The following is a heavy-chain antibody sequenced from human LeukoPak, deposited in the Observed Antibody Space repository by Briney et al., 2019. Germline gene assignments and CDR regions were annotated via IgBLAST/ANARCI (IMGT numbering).Heavy chain of an antibody. V-gene: IGHV3-30*03. D-gene: IGHD6-19*01. J-gene: IGHJ4*02. CDR1: GFTFSSYG. Sequence: GGSLRLSCAASGFTFSSYGMHWVRQAPGKGLEWVAVISYDGSNKYYADSVKGRFTISRDNSKNTLYLQMNSLRAEDTAVYYCARDSRYSSGWYGGCDYWGQGTLVTVSS. CDR3: ARDSRYSSGWYGGCDY. CDR2: ISYDGSNK.